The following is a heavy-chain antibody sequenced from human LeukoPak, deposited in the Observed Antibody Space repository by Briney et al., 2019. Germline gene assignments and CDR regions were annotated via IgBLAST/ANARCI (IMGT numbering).Heavy chain of an antibody. Sequence: GGSLRLSCAASGFTFSGYSMDWVRQAPGKGLEWVSYISSSSSTIYYADSVKGRFTISRDNAKNSLYLQMNSLRAEDTAVYYCARDALYYFDYWGQGTLVTVSS. CDR1: GFTFSGYS. V-gene: IGHV3-48*01. J-gene: IGHJ4*02. CDR3: ARDALYYFDY. CDR2: ISSSSSTI.